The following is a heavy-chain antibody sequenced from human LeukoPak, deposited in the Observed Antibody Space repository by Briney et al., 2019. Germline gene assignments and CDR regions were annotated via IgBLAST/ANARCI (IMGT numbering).Heavy chain of an antibody. CDR1: GYTFTSYG. CDR2: ISAYNGNT. CDR3: ARQGGKRGYSYGYVGY. D-gene: IGHD5-18*01. V-gene: IGHV1-18*01. Sequence: GASVKVSCKASGYTFTSYGISWVRQAPGQGLEWMGWISAYNGNTNYAQKLQGRVTMTTDTSTSTAYMELSRLRSDDTAVYYCARQGGKRGYSYGYVGYWGQGTLVTVSS. J-gene: IGHJ4*02.